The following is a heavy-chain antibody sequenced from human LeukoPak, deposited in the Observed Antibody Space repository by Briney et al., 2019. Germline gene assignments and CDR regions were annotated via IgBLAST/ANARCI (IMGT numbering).Heavy chain of an antibody. CDR3: AELGITMTGGV. CDR2: IYSGGST. CDR1: GFTVSSNY. J-gene: IGHJ6*04. Sequence: GGSLRLSCAASGFTVSSNYMSWVRQAPGKGLEWVSFIYSGGSTYYADSVKGRFTISRDNAKNSLYLQMNSLRAEDTAVYYCAELGITMTGGVWGKGTTVTISS. D-gene: IGHD3-10*02. V-gene: IGHV3-66*01.